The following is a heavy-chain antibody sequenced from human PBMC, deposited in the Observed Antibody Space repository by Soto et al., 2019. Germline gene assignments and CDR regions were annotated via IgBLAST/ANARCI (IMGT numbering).Heavy chain of an antibody. CDR1: GGSVSGNY. J-gene: IGHJ6*02. CDR3: TRHAIIPKLQYGMDV. D-gene: IGHD2-15*01. Sequence: PSETLSLTCTVSGGSVSGNYWSWIRQPPGRGLEWLGYIFYRGTTLYSPSVQSRLSITVDTSKNQFSLKLRSVTAADTAVYYCTRHAIIPKLQYGMDVWRQGTSVTVSS. V-gene: IGHV4-59*02. CDR2: IFYRGTT.